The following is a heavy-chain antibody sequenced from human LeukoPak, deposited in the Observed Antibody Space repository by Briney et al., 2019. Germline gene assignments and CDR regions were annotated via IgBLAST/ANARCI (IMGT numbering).Heavy chain of an antibody. J-gene: IGHJ4*02. D-gene: IGHD2-2*01. CDR3: AKISSTHFDY. Sequence: GGSLRLSCAASGFSFSTYAMSWVRQAPGKGLEWVSSISGSGSTTYYADSVKGRFTISRDNSKNTLYLQMNSLRAEDTAVYYCAKISSTHFDYWGQGTLVTVSS. V-gene: IGHV3-23*01. CDR1: GFSFSTYA. CDR2: ISGSGSTT.